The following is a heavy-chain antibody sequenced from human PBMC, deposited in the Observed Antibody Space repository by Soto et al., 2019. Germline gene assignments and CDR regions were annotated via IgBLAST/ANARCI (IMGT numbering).Heavy chain of an antibody. D-gene: IGHD2-15*01. CDR2: ISYDGSNK. CDR3: AKGLGYCSGGSCYPGDYYMDV. CDR1: GFTFSSYG. V-gene: IGHV3-30*18. Sequence: VQLVESGGGVVQPGRSLRLSCAASGFTFSSYGMHWVRQAPGKGLEWVAVISYDGSNKYYADSVKGRFTISRDNSKNTLYLQMNSLRAEDTAVYYCAKGLGYCSGGSCYPGDYYMDVWGNGTTVTVSS. J-gene: IGHJ6*03.